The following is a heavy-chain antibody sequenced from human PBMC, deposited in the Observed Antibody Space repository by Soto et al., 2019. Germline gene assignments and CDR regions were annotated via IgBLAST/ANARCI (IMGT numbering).Heavy chain of an antibody. CDR3: ARSTMIVLFQH. Sequence: SETLSLTCTVSGDSVTSGSRYWSWIRQPPGKGLEWIGEINHSGSTNYNPSLKSRVTISVDTSKNQFSLKLSSVTAADTAVYYCARSTMIVLFQHWGQGTLVTVSS. V-gene: IGHV4-39*07. J-gene: IGHJ1*01. CDR1: GDSVTSGSRY. D-gene: IGHD3-22*01. CDR2: INHSGST.